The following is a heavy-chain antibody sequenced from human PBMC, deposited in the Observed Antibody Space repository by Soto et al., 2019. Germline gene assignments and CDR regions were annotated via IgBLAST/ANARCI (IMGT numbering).Heavy chain of an antibody. Sequence: SETLSLTCTVSGGSISSYYWSWIRQPPGKGLEWIGYIYYSGSTNYNPSLKSRVTISVDTSKNQFSLKLSSVTAADTAVYYCAREGYSGQDWGQGTLVTVSS. CDR3: AREGYSGQD. CDR2: IYYSGST. V-gene: IGHV4-59*01. CDR1: GGSISSYY. D-gene: IGHD5-12*01. J-gene: IGHJ4*02.